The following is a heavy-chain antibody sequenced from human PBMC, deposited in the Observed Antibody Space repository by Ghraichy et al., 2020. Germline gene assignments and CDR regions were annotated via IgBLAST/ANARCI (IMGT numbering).Heavy chain of an antibody. CDR1: GFSFSGYW. CDR2: IKQDGSEK. Sequence: GGSLRLSCAASGFSFSGYWMSWVRQAPGKGLEWVASIKQDGSEKIYVDSVKGRFTISRDNARNSLYLQMNSLRAEDTAMYYCAKNIVATGKNLYYYGMDVWGQGTTVTVSS. CDR3: AKNIVATGKNLYYYGMDV. V-gene: IGHV3-7*01. J-gene: IGHJ6*02. D-gene: IGHD5-12*01.